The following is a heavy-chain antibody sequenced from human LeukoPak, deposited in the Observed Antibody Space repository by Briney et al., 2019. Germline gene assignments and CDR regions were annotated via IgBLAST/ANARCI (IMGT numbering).Heavy chain of an antibody. J-gene: IGHJ3*01. D-gene: IGHD3-10*01. CDR3: ASTRILSGGSFDA. V-gene: IGHV1-18*01. CDR1: GYTFTSYD. Sequence: GASVKVSCKASGYTFTSYDINWVRQAPGQGLEWVAWINPYNGNTDSAHRFQDRVTMTTDTSTSTAYMELRTLRSDDTAMYFCASTRILSGGSFDAWGQGTMVIVSS. CDR2: INPYNGNT.